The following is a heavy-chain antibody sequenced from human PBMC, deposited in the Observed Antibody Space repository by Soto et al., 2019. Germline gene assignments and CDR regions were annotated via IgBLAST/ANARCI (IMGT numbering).Heavy chain of an antibody. D-gene: IGHD6-19*01. CDR2: IWYDGSNK. CDR1: GFTFSSYG. Sequence: QVQLVESGGGVDQPGRSLRLSCAASGFTFSSYGMHWVRQAPGKGLEWVAVIWYDGSNKYYADSVKGRFTISRDNSKNTLYLQLNSLRAEDTAVYYCARDGVGIAVAGTFSGWFDPWGQGTLVTVSS. V-gene: IGHV3-33*01. CDR3: ARDGVGIAVAGTFSGWFDP. J-gene: IGHJ5*02.